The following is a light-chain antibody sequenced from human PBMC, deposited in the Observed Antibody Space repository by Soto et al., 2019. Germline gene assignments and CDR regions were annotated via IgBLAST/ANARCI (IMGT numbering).Light chain of an antibody. CDR1: QSISTY. J-gene: IGKJ4*01. V-gene: IGKV1-39*01. CDR2: AAS. Sequence: DIQMTQSPSSLSASVGDRVTITCRASQSISTYLNWYQQKPGKAPHLLIYAASSLQSGVPSRLSGSGSGTDFTLTISSLQPEDFATYYCQQSYSTPLFGGGTKV. CDR3: QQSYSTPL.